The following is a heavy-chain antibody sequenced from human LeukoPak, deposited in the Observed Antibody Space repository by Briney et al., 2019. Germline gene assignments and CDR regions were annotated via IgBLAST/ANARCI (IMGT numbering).Heavy chain of an antibody. D-gene: IGHD3-22*01. CDR2: ISSSSSYI. CDR1: GFTFSSYS. V-gene: IGHV3-21*01. Sequence: GGSLRLSCAASGFTFSSYSMNWVRQAPGKGLEWVSSISSSSSYIYYADSVKGRFTISRDNAKNSLYLQMNSLRAEDTAVYYCARDPDYYDSSGYSDDAFDIWGQGTMVAVSS. CDR3: ARDPDYYDSSGYSDDAFDI. J-gene: IGHJ3*02.